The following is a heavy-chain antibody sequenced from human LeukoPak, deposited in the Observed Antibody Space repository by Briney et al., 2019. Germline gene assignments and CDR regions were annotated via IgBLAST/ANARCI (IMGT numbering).Heavy chain of an antibody. CDR3: ARDRTTVVTPSGAFDI. Sequence: SETLSLTCAVSGGSISNYYWTWLRQPPGKGLEWIGYIYYSGSTNYNPSLKSRVTISVDTSKNQFSLKLSSVTAADTAVYYCARDRTTVVTPSGAFDIWGQGTMVTVSS. V-gene: IGHV4-59*01. CDR1: GGSISNYY. D-gene: IGHD4-23*01. CDR2: IYYSGST. J-gene: IGHJ3*02.